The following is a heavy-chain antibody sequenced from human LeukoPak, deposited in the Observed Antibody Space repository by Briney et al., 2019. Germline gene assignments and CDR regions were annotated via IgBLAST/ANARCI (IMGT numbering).Heavy chain of an antibody. J-gene: IGHJ5*02. CDR3: VRLSSTFFGVVIQIDP. Sequence: SETLSLTCSVAGDSISKTGCYWGWIRQPPGKRLEWIGRLSSTGRTYYNSSLKSRVTVSGDASNNQVSLTLTSVTAADTAVYYCVRLSSTFFGVVIQIDPWGQGTLVTVSS. CDR1: GDSISKTGCY. V-gene: IGHV4-39*01. CDR2: LSSTGRT. D-gene: IGHD3-3*01.